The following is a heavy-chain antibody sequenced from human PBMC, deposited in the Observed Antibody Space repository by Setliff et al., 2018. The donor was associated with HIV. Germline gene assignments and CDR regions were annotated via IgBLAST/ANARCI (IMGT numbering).Heavy chain of an antibody. CDR3: ARDHVFGSRTGFDP. D-gene: IGHD3-10*01. Sequence: SETLSLTCAVYGGSFSGYYWSWIRQPPGKGLEWIGEINHSGSTNYNPSLKSRVTILVDTSKNQFSLKLSAVTAADTAVYYCARDHVFGSRTGFDPWGPGILVTVSS. V-gene: IGHV4-34*01. J-gene: IGHJ5*02. CDR1: GGSFSGYY. CDR2: INHSGST.